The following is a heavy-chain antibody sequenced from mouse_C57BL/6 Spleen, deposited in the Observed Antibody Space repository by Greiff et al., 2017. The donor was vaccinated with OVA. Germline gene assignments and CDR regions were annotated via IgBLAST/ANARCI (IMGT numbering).Heavy chain of an antibody. CDR1: GYTFTSYG. Sequence: LQESGAELARPGASVKLSCKASGYTFTSYGISWVKQRTGQGLEWIGEIYPRSGNTYYNEKFKGKATLTADKSSSTAYMELRSLTSEDSAVYFCAREGDYYGSRNYFDYWGQGTTLTVSS. V-gene: IGHV1-81*01. CDR2: IYPRSGNT. CDR3: AREGDYYGSRNYFDY. D-gene: IGHD1-1*01. J-gene: IGHJ2*01.